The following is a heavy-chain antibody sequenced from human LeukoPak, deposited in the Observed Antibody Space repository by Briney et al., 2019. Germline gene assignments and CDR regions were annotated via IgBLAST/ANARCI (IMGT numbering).Heavy chain of an antibody. Sequence: SETLSLTCTVSGVSISSYYWSWIRQPPGKGLEWIGYIYYSGSANYNPSLKSRVTISVDTSKNQFSLKLSSVTAADTALYYCAIYAGSYPWFDPWGQGTLVTVSS. CDR1: GVSISSYY. J-gene: IGHJ5*02. D-gene: IGHD3-10*01. CDR3: AIYAGSYPWFDP. V-gene: IGHV4-59*01. CDR2: IYYSGSA.